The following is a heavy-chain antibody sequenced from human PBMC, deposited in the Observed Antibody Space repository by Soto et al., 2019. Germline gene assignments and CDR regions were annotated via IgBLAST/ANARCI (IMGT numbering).Heavy chain of an antibody. J-gene: IGHJ3*02. D-gene: IGHD3-3*01. CDR1: GFTFSSYA. Sequence: GGSLRLSCAASGFTFSSYAMHWVRQAPGKGLEWVAVISYDGSNKYYADSVKGRFTISRDNSKNTLYLQMNSLRAEDTAVYYCARGSTLYYDFWSGSYGPPDAFGIWGQGTMVTVSS. V-gene: IGHV3-30-3*01. CDR3: ARGSTLYYDFWSGSYGPPDAFGI. CDR2: ISYDGSNK.